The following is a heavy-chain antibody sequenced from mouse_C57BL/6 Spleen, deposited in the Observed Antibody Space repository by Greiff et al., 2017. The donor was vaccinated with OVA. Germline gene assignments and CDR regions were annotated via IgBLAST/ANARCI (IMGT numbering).Heavy chain of an antibody. D-gene: IGHD1-1*02. Sequence: QVQLQQPGAELVKPGASVKLSCKASGYTFTSYWMQWVKQRPGQGLEWIGEIDPSDSYTNYNQKFKGKATFTVDTSSSTAYMQLSSLTSEDSAVYYCARRRVATDYWGQGTTLTVSS. CDR1: GYTFTSYW. V-gene: IGHV1-50*01. CDR2: IDPSDSYT. CDR3: ARRRVATDY. J-gene: IGHJ2*01.